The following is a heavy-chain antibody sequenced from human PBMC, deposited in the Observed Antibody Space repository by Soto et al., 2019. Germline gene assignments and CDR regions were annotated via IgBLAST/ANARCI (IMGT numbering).Heavy chain of an antibody. D-gene: IGHD2-15*01. CDR2: ISYDGSNK. Sequence: QVQLVESGGGVVQPGRSLRLSCAASGFTFSSYGMHWVRQAPGKGLEWVAVISYDGSNKYYADSVKGRFTISRDNSKKTLYLQMNSLRAEDTAVYYCAKDYSPTSRGYCSGGSCCSNFPHDYWGQGTLVTVSS. CDR3: AKDYSPTSRGYCSGGSCCSNFPHDY. V-gene: IGHV3-30*18. CDR1: GFTFSSYG. J-gene: IGHJ4*02.